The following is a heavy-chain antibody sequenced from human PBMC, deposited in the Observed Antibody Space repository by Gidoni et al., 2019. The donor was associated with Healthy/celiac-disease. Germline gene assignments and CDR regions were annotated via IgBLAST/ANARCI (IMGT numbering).Heavy chain of an antibody. V-gene: IGHV3-21*01. D-gene: IGHD5-18*01. CDR1: GFTFSSYS. CDR2: ISSSSSYI. Sequence: EVQLVESGGGLVKPGGSLRPSCPASGFTFSSYSMNWFRQAPGKVLAWVSSISSSSSYIYYADSVKGRFTISRDNAKNSLYLQMNSLRAEDTAVYYCARAAMAKGGYWGQGTLVTVSS. CDR3: ARAAMAKGGY. J-gene: IGHJ4*02.